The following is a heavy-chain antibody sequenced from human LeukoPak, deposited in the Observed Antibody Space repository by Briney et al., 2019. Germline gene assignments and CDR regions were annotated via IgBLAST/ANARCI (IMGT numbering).Heavy chain of an antibody. J-gene: IGHJ6*02. CDR1: GYTFTSYG. CDR2: ISAYNGNT. D-gene: IGHD3-22*01. Sequence: ASVKVSCKASGYTFTSYGISWVRQAPGQGLEWMGWISAYNGNTNYAQKLQGRATMTTDTSTSTAYMELRSLRSDDTAVYYCARERAYYYDSSGYYYYYYGMDVWGQGTTVTVSS. V-gene: IGHV1-18*01. CDR3: ARERAYYYDSSGYYYYYYGMDV.